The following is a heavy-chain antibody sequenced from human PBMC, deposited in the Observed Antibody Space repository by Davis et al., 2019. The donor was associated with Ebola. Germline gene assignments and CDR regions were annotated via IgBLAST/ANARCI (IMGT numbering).Heavy chain of an antibody. J-gene: IGHJ4*02. CDR2: ISWNSGSI. CDR1: GFTFDDYA. D-gene: IGHD6-6*01. CDR3: AKAYSSSDHLFHH. V-gene: IGHV3-9*01. Sequence: SLKISCAASGFTFDDYAMHWVRQAPGKGLEWVSGISWNSGSIGYADSVKGRFTISRDNAKNSLYLQMNSLRGEDTALYYCAKAYSSSDHLFHHWGQGTLVTVSS.